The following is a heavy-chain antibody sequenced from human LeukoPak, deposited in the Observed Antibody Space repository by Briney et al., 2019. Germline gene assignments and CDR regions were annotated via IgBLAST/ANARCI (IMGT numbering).Heavy chain of an antibody. CDR3: AKVVVAASWDQNFDY. CDR1: GFTFSTYA. D-gene: IGHD2-15*01. Sequence: GGSLRLSCVASGFTFSTYAVSWVRQAPGKGLEWVSAISGSDAGTYYADSVKGRFTISRDNSKNTLYLQMNSLRAEDTAVYYCAKVVVAASWDQNFDYWGQGTLVTVSS. J-gene: IGHJ4*02. V-gene: IGHV3-23*01. CDR2: ISGSDAGT.